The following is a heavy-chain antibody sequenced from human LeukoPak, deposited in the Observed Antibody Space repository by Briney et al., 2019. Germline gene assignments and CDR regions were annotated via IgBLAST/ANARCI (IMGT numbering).Heavy chain of an antibody. Sequence: SETLCLTCAVSGGSISSSNWWSWVRQPPGKGLEWIGEIYHSGSTNYNPSLKSRVTISVDKSKNQFSLKLSSVTAADTAVYYCERSSRETGIIFGYFQHWGQGTLVTVSS. CDR2: IYHSGST. CDR3: ERSSRETGIIFGYFQH. J-gene: IGHJ1*01. CDR1: GGSISSSNW. V-gene: IGHV4-4*02. D-gene: IGHD3-3*02.